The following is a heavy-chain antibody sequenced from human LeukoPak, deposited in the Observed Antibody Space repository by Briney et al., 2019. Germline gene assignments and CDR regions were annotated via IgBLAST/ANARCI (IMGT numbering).Heavy chain of an antibody. Sequence: GESLRLSCAASGFXFDTYAISWVCQAPGKGLEWVSVISGSGDSTEYADSVKGRFTISRDNSRNTLSLQMNNLRAEDTATYYCARDTYYSGSYIWFDPRGQGTLVTVSS. CDR3: ARDTYYSGSYIWFDP. CDR1: GFXFDTYA. J-gene: IGHJ5*02. V-gene: IGHV3-23*01. CDR2: ISGSGDST. D-gene: IGHD1-26*01.